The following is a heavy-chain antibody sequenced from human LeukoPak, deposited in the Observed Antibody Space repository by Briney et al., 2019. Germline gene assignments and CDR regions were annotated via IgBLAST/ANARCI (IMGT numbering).Heavy chain of an antibody. V-gene: IGHV1-8*01. CDR3: ARGGYCSSTSCSFHNWFDP. Sequence: GASVTVSFKASGYTFTSYDINWVRQATGQGLEWIRWMNPNSGNTGYAQKFQGRVTMTRNTSISTAYMELSSLRSEDTAVYYCARGGYCSSTSCSFHNWFDPWGQGTLVTVSS. CDR2: MNPNSGNT. J-gene: IGHJ5*02. D-gene: IGHD2-2*01. CDR1: GYTFTSYD.